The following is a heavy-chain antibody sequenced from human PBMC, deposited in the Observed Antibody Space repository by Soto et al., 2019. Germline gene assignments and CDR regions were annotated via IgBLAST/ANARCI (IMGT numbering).Heavy chain of an antibody. J-gene: IGHJ5*01. D-gene: IGHD6-19*01. CDR3: ARDQWLKVPAVVGDKFDS. Sequence: QVQLVQSGGEEKKPGASVKVSCKASGYDFIGHGISWVPQARGQGLEWMGWINSYNGDTKYARKYQDRITLTKDKTTRTVYMELTSLSSDDTAVYYCARDQWLKVPAVVGDKFDSWGQGTLVTVSS. CDR1: GYDFIGHG. CDR2: INSYNGDT. V-gene: IGHV1-18*04.